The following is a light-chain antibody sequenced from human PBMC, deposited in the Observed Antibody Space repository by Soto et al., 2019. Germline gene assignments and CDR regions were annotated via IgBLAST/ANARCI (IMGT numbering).Light chain of an antibody. CDR3: QHYGTSAL. V-gene: IGKV3-20*01. J-gene: IGKJ3*01. Sequence: EIVLTQSPGTLSLSPGERATLSCRASQSVSSSYLAWYQQKPGQAPRLLIYGASSRATGIPDRFSVSVSGTDFTLTISRLEPEDFAVYYCQHYGTSALFGPGTKVDIK. CDR2: GAS. CDR1: QSVSSSY.